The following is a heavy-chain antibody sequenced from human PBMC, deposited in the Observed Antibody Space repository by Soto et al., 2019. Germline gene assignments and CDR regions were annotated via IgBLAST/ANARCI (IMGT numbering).Heavy chain of an antibody. CDR2: IYYSGST. D-gene: IGHD2-2*02. CDR3: ARVCGTSSTSCYNVYGMDV. V-gene: IGHV4-59*01. Sequence: SETLSLTCTVSGGSISSYYWSWIRQPPGKGLEWIGYIYYSGSTNYNPSLKSRVTISVDTSKNQFSLKLSSVTAADTAVYYCARVCGTSSTSCYNVYGMDVWGQGTTVTVSS. J-gene: IGHJ6*02. CDR1: GGSISSYY.